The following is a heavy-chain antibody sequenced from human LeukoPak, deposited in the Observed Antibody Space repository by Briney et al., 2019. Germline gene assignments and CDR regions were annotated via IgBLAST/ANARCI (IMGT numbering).Heavy chain of an antibody. CDR1: WFTVSSNY. Sequence: GGSLRLSCAASWFTVSSNYMNWVRQAPGKGLEWVSIIYSGGDTYYADSVKGRFTISRDNSKNTLYLQMNSLRPEDTAVYYCTRGPGSTWYSDYWGQGTLVTVSS. CDR3: TRGPGSTWYSDY. V-gene: IGHV3-53*05. CDR2: IYSGGDT. J-gene: IGHJ4*02. D-gene: IGHD6-13*01.